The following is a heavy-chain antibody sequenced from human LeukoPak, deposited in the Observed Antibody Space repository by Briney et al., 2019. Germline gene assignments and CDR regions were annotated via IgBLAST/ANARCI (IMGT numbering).Heavy chain of an antibody. CDR1: GGSFSGYY. J-gene: IGHJ5*01. Sequence: PSETLSLTCAVYGGSFSGYYWSWISQPPGKGLEWIGEINHSGSTNYNPSLKSRVTISVDTSKNQFSLKLSSVTAADTAVYYCARGTGNARRSGYPQGFDSWGQGTLVTVSS. CDR2: INHSGST. D-gene: IGHD3-3*01. CDR3: ARGTGNARRSGYPQGFDS. V-gene: IGHV4-34*01.